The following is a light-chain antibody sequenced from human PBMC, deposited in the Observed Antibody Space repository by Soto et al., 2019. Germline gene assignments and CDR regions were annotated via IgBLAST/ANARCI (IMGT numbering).Light chain of an antibody. Sequence: EIVMTQSPATLSVSPGERATLSCMASESVTTYLAWYQQKPVQAPRLLIYDASSRATGIPARFSGSGSGTDFTLTISSLEPEDFAFYYCLQRSNWPPLLSFGGGTKVDI. CDR1: ESVTTY. CDR2: DAS. J-gene: IGKJ4*01. V-gene: IGKV3-11*01. CDR3: LQRSNWPPLLS.